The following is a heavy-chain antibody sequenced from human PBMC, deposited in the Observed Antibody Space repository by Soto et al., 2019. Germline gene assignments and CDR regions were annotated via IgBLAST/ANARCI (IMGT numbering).Heavy chain of an antibody. D-gene: IGHD2-21*01. CDR1: GFTFISYS. CDR2: ISSSRIYV. Sequence: GGSLSPSWAASGFTFISYSMNWVRQAPGTGLEWGSSISSSRIYVYYADSVKGRFTISGDNAKNSLYLQMNSLRAEDTAVYYCARGHPVIGMDVWGQGPTCTVS. CDR3: ARGHPVIGMDV. V-gene: IGHV3-21*01. J-gene: IGHJ6*02.